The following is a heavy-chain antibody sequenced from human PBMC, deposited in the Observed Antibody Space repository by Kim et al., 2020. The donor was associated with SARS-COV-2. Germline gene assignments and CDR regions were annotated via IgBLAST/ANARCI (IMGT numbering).Heavy chain of an antibody. CDR3: ARTYFHGSGSFYNDYYF. CDR1: GFTFSNYA. D-gene: IGHD3-10*01. J-gene: IGHJ4*01. V-gene: IGHV3-30-3*01. Sequence: GGSLRLSCAASGFTFSNYAMHWVRQAPGKGLEWVAVISYDGSNKYYADSVKGRFTISRDNSKNTLFLQMNSLRAEDTAVYYCARTYFHGSGSFYNDYYF. CDR2: ISYDGSNK.